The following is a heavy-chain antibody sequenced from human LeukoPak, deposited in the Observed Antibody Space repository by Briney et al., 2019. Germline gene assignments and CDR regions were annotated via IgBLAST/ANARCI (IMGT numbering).Heavy chain of an antibody. CDR1: GYTFTSYD. J-gene: IGHJ4*02. CDR3: ARSIIIVPVANVDWGGDQ. D-gene: IGHD2-2*01. CDR2: INPKSGGT. V-gene: IGHV1-2*02. Sequence: GASVKVSCKASGYTFTSYDINWARQAPGQGLEWMGWINPKSGGTHYAQKFQDRVTMTRDTSISTAYMELSSLRSDDTAVYYCARSIIIVPVANVDWGGDQWGQGTLVTVSS.